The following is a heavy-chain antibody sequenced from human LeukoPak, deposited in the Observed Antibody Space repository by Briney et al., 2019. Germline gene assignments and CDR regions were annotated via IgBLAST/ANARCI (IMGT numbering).Heavy chain of an antibody. CDR2: IYYSGST. V-gene: IGHV4-38-2*02. CDR1: GYSISSGYY. Sequence: PSETLSLTCTVSGYSISSGYYWGWIRQPPGKGLEWIGSIYYSGSTNYNPSLKSRVTISVDTSKNQFSLKLSSVTAADTAVYYCARDKAAAGTGRYYYYYMDVWGKGTTVTVSS. D-gene: IGHD6-13*01. CDR3: ARDKAAAGTGRYYYYYMDV. J-gene: IGHJ6*03.